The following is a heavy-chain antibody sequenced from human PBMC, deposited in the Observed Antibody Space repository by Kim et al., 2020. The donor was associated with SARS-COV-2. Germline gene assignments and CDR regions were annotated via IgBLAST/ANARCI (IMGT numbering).Heavy chain of an antibody. D-gene: IGHD3-10*01. V-gene: IGHV3-9*01. CDR2: ISWNSGSI. Sequence: GGSLRLSCAASGFTFDDYAMHWVRQAPGKGLEWVSGISWNSGSIGYADSVKGRFTISRDNAKNSLYLQMNSLRAEDTALYYCAKDILSRKDHYYGMDVWG. J-gene: IGHJ6*01. CDR1: GFTFDDYA. CDR3: AKDILSRKDHYYGMDV.